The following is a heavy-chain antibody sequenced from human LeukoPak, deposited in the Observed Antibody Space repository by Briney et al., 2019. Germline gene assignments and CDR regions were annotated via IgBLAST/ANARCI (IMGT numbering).Heavy chain of an antibody. J-gene: IGHJ1*01. CDR1: GFTFSSYW. D-gene: IGHD1-26*01. CDR3: ATEGDSGTYSYFQH. Sequence: PGGSLRLSCAASGFTFSSYWMSWVRQAPGKGLEWVANIKQDGSEKYYVDSVKGRFTISRDNAKNSLYLQMNSLRAEDTAVYYCATEGDSGTYSYFQHWGKGTLVTVS. V-gene: IGHV3-7*01. CDR2: IKQDGSEK.